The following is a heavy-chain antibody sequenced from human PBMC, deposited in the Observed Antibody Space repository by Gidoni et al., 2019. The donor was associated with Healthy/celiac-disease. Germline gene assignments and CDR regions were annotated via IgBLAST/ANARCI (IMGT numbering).Heavy chain of an antibody. J-gene: IGHJ5*02. Sequence: QVQLQESGPGLVKPSQTLSLTCTVSGGSISSGGYYWSWIRQHPGKGLEWIGYIYYSGSTYSNPSLKSRVTISVDTSKNQFSLKLSSVTAADTAVYYCAREETPYCSSTSCYGNWFDPWGQGTLVTVSS. CDR2: IYYSGST. V-gene: IGHV4-31*03. CDR3: AREETPYCSSTSCYGNWFDP. CDR1: GGSISSGGYY. D-gene: IGHD2-2*01.